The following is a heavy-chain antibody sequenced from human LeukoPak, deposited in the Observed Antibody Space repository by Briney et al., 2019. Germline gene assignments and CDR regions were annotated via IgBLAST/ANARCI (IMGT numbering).Heavy chain of an antibody. J-gene: IGHJ3*02. CDR3: ARVSDIVVVPAAIRLGAFDI. Sequence: PSETLSLTCTVSGGSISSGDYYWRWIRQPPGKGLEWIGYIYYSGSTYYNPSLKSRVTISVDTSKNQFSLKLSSVTAADTAVYYCARVSDIVVVPAAIRLGAFDIWGQGTMVTVSS. CDR2: IYYSGST. D-gene: IGHD2-2*02. V-gene: IGHV4-30-4*01. CDR1: GGSISSGDYY.